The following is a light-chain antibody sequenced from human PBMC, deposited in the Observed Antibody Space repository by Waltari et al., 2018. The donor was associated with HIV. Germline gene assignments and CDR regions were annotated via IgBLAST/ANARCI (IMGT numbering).Light chain of an antibody. J-gene: IGKJ4*02. CDR1: QSVGTS. V-gene: IGKV3-11*01. Sequence: EIVLTRSPATLSLSPGERATLSCRASQSVGTSLVWYQQKPGQPPRLLIYDTSNRATGIPARFRGSGSGTDFTLTISTLEPEDFAVYYCQQYNKWPRTFGRGTKVEI. CDR2: DTS. CDR3: QQYNKWPRT.